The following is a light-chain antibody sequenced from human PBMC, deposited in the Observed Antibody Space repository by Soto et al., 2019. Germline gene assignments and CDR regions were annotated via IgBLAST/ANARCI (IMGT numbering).Light chain of an antibody. CDR3: VAWDDNLDAHV. CDR1: SSTMGTNT. CDR2: VND. V-gene: IGLV1-44*01. J-gene: IGLJ1*01. Sequence: QSVLTQPPSASGAPRQRGTISCFGGSSTMGTNTVGWYQQLPGAAPKVLIYVNDKRPSGVPDRFSGSNSGTSASLTISGLQSEEEADYYCVAWDDNLDAHVFGTGTKVTVL.